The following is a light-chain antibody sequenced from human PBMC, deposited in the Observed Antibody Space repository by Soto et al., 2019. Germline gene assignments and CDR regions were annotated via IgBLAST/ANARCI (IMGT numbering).Light chain of an antibody. CDR3: QQYSTYSWT. V-gene: IGKV1-5*01. Sequence: DIQMTQSPSTLSASVGDRVTITCRASQSIDRWLAWYQQKPGKAPKLVIYDGSTLESGVPSRFSVSGSGTEFTLPITSLQPDDFATYYCQQYSTYSWTFGQGTRVEIK. CDR2: DGS. J-gene: IGKJ1*01. CDR1: QSIDRW.